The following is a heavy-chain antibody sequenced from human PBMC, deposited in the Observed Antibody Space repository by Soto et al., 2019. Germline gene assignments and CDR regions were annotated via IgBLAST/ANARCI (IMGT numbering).Heavy chain of an antibody. D-gene: IGHD6-13*01. CDR2: ISGSGGST. Sequence: EVQVLESGGGLVQPGGSLRLSCAASGFTFSSYAMSWVRQAPGKGLEWVSTISGSGGSTYNADSVKGRFTISRDNSKKTLKLKMSSLRAEDKAIDYCAKGGGAAGTYWGQETLVSVSS. J-gene: IGHJ4*02. CDR3: AKGGGAAGTY. CDR1: GFTFSSYA. V-gene: IGHV3-23*01.